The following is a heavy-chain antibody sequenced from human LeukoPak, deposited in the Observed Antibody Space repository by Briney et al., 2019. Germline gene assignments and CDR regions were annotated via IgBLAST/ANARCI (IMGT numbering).Heavy chain of an antibody. D-gene: IGHD3-10*01. CDR3: ARDRVLLWFGESRTWFDP. Sequence: ASVTVSCKASGYTFTSYAMHWVRQAPGQRLEWMGWINAGNGNTKYSQKFQGRVTITRDTSASTAYMELSSLRSEDTAVYYCARDRVLLWFGESRTWFDPWGQGTLVTVSS. CDR1: GYTFTSYA. J-gene: IGHJ5*02. V-gene: IGHV1-3*01. CDR2: INAGNGNT.